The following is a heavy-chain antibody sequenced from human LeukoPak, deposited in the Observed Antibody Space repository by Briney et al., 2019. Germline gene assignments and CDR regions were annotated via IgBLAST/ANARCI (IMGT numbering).Heavy chain of an antibody. CDR3: VRDGRKDEYGDSFGV. D-gene: IGHD2/OR15-2a*01. CDR2: ISFDGARK. J-gene: IGHJ3*01. Sequence: GGSLRLSCTASGFSIKDFGLHWVRQAPGKGLEWVAVISFDGARKYYSDAVQGRFDIFRDNSRNIIDLQMNSLRPNDTAKYYCVRDGRKDEYGDSFGVWGQGTLVTVAS. CDR1: GFSIKDFG. V-gene: IGHV3-33*01.